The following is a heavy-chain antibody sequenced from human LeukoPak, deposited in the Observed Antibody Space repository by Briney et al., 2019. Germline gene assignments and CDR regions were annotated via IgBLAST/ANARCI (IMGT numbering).Heavy chain of an antibody. CDR1: GYTFTGYY. V-gene: IGHV1-2*02. Sequence: ASVKVSCKASGYTFTGYYMHWVRQAPGQGLEWMGWINPNSGGTNYAQKFQGRVTMTRDTSISTAYMELSRLRSDDTAVYYCARGLMRVVSYYYGMDVWGQGTTVTVSS. CDR2: INPNSGGT. J-gene: IGHJ6*02. CDR3: ARGLMRVVSYYYGMDV.